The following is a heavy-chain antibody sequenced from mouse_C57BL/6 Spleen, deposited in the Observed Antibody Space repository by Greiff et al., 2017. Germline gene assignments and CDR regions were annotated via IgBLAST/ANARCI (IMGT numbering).Heavy chain of an antibody. V-gene: IGHV1-61*01. J-gene: IGHJ2*01. CDR1: GYTFTSYW. Sequence: QVQLQQPGAELVRPGSSVKLSCKASGYTFTSYWMDWVKQRPGQGLEWIGNIYPSDSETHYNQKFKDKATLTVDKSSSTAYMQLSSLTSEDSAVYYCARSGGLLLRYWGQGTTLTVSS. CDR3: ARSGGLLLRY. D-gene: IGHD1-1*01. CDR2: IYPSDSET.